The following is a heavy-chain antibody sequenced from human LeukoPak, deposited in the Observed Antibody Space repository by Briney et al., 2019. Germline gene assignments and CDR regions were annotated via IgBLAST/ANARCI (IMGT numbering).Heavy chain of an antibody. J-gene: IGHJ4*02. CDR1: GFTVSSNY. CDR3: VRDLYRIVVVPHYFDY. CDR2: IYSGGNT. Sequence: GGSLRLSCAASGFTVSSNYMTWVRQAPGKGLEWVSVIYSGGNTYYADSVKGRFTISRDNAKNSLYLQMNSLRAEDTAVYYCVRDLYRIVVVPHYFDYWGQGTLVTVSS. D-gene: IGHD3-22*01. V-gene: IGHV3-66*01.